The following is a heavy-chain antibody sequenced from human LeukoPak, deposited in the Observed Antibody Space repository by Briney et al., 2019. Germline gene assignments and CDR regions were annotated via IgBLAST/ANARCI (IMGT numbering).Heavy chain of an antibody. Sequence: GGSLRLSCAASGFTVSSNYMSWVRQAPGKGLEWVSVIYSGGSTYYADSVKGRFTISRDNSKNTLYPQMNSLRAEDTAVYYCARLKITFGGVIVYDYWGQGTLVTVSS. CDR3: ARLKITFGGVIVYDY. V-gene: IGHV3-53*01. D-gene: IGHD3-16*02. CDR1: GFTVSSNY. CDR2: IYSGGST. J-gene: IGHJ4*02.